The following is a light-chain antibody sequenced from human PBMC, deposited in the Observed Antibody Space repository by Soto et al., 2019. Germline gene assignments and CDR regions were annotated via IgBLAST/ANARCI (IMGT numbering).Light chain of an antibody. CDR2: AAS. Sequence: DIQMTQSPSSVSASVGDRVTITCRASRGISSWLAWYQQKPGKAPKLLIYAASSLQSGVPSRFSGIGSGTDFTLTINSLQPEDFATYYCQQADSFPLTFGGGTKVDIK. CDR1: RGISSW. V-gene: IGKV1-12*01. CDR3: QQADSFPLT. J-gene: IGKJ4*01.